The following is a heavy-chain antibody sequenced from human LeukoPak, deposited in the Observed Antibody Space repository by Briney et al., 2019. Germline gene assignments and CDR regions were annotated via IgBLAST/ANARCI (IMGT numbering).Heavy chain of an antibody. D-gene: IGHD2-21*01. V-gene: IGHV4-31*03. Sequence: SQTLSLTCTVSGGSISSGGYYWSWLRQHPGKGLEWIGNIYYSGSTNYNPSLKGRVTISVDTSKNQFSLKLSSVTAADAAVYYCARESLVWSSGWYFDLWGRGTLVTVSS. J-gene: IGHJ2*01. CDR3: ARESLVWSSGWYFDL. CDR2: IYYSGST. CDR1: GGSISSGGYY.